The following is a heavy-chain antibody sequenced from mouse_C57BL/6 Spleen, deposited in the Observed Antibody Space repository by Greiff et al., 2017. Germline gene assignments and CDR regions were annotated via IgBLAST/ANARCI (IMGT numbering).Heavy chain of an antibody. V-gene: IGHV1-18*01. J-gene: IGHJ3*01. Sequence: EVQLQQSGPELVKPGASVKIPCKASGYTFTDYNMDWVKQSHGKSLEWIGDINPNNGGTIYNQKFKGKATLTVDKSSSTAYMELRSLTSEDTAVYYCARWDVGSSYEFAYWGQGTLVTVSA. CDR2: INPNNGGT. CDR3: ARWDVGSSYEFAY. D-gene: IGHD1-1*01. CDR1: GYTFTDYN.